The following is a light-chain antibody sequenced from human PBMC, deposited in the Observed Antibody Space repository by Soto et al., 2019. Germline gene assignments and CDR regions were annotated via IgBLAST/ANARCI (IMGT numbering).Light chain of an antibody. V-gene: IGKV1-39*01. Sequence: IQMTQSPSSLSASVGDRVTITCRASQSIDTYLNWYQQRPGKAPNLLIYSTSTLQSGVPSRFSGSGSGTDFTLTISSLQPEDVATYYCQQTYRTPPFGQGTKV. J-gene: IGKJ1*01. CDR2: STS. CDR1: QSIDTY. CDR3: QQTYRTPP.